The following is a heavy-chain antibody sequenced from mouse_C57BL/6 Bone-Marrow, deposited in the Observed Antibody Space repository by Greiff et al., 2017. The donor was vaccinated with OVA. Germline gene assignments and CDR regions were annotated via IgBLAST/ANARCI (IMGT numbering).Heavy chain of an antibody. CDR3: ARSSMVKGFAY. Sequence: VKLQQPGAELVRPGTSVKLSCKASGYTFTSYWMHWVKQRPGQGLEWIGVIYPSDSYTNYNQKFKGKATLTVDTSSSTAYMQLSSLTSEDSAVYYCARSSMVKGFAYWGQGTLVTVSA. V-gene: IGHV1-59*01. CDR1: GYTFTSYW. D-gene: IGHD2-2*01. CDR2: IYPSDSYT. J-gene: IGHJ3*01.